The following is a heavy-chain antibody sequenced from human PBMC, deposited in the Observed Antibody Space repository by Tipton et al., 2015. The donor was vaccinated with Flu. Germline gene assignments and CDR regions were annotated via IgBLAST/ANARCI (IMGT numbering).Heavy chain of an antibody. Sequence: TLSLTCTVSGGSISTYYWGWIRQPPGKGLEWIGSIYHYGSTYYSPSLKSRVSISLDKSENQFSLRLSSVTAADTAIYYCATDYYGSGSYYDIDYWGQGTLVTVSS. CDR2: IYHYGST. V-gene: IGHV4-39*07. D-gene: IGHD3-10*01. CDR1: GGSISTYY. CDR3: ATDYYGSGSYYDIDY. J-gene: IGHJ4*02.